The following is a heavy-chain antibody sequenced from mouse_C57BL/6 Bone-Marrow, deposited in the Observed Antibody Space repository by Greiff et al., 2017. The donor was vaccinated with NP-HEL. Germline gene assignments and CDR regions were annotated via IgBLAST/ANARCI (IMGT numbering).Heavy chain of an antibody. CDR2: IHPNSGNT. Sequence: QVQLKESGAELVKPGASMKLSCKASGYSFTSYWMHWVKQRPGQGLEWIGMIHPNSGNTNYNEKFKSKATLTVDISSSTAYMQLSSLSSEDSAVYYCARYLDYWGQGTSVTVSS. CDR3: ARYLDY. CDR1: GYSFTSYW. J-gene: IGHJ4*01. V-gene: IGHV1-64*01.